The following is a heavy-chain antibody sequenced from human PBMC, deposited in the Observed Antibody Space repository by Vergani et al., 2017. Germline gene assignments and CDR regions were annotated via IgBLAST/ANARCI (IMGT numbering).Heavy chain of an antibody. CDR3: ARDGVMWTGYSHYLDY. CDR1: GYTFTSYY. CDR2: INPSGGST. Sequence: QVQLVQSGAEVKKPGASVKVSCKASGYTFTSYYMHWVRQAPGQGLEWMGIINPSGGSTSYAQKFQGRVTMTRYTSTSTVYMELSSLRSEDTAVYYCARDGVMWTGYSHYLDYWGQGTLVTVSS. J-gene: IGHJ4*02. V-gene: IGHV1-46*01. D-gene: IGHD3/OR15-3a*01.